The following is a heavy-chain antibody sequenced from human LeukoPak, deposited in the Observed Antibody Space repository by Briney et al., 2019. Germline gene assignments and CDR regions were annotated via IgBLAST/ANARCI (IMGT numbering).Heavy chain of an antibody. D-gene: IGHD5-18*01. CDR3: ARDTGGYSYGKDAFDI. V-gene: IGHV3-21*01. CDR2: ISSSSSYI. Sequence: GGSLRLSCAASGFTFSSYSMNWARQAPGKGLEWVSSISSSSSYIYYADSVKGRFTISRDNAKNSLYLQMNSLRAEDTAVYYCARDTGGYSYGKDAFDIWGQGTMVTVSS. CDR1: GFTFSSYS. J-gene: IGHJ3*02.